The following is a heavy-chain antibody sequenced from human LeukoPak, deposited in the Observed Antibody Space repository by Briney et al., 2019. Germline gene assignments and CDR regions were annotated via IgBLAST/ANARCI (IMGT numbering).Heavy chain of an antibody. CDR1: AFTFSSYW. D-gene: IGHD2-21*01. J-gene: IGHJ6*03. CDR2: INSDGSST. CDR3: ARDQAVVIGYYYYYMDV. Sequence: GGSLRLSCAASAFTFSSYWMHWVRQAPGKGLVWVSRINSDGSSTSYADSVKGRFTISRDNAKNTLYLQMNSLRAEDTAVYYCARDQAVVIGYYYYYMDVWGKGTTVTVSS. V-gene: IGHV3-74*01.